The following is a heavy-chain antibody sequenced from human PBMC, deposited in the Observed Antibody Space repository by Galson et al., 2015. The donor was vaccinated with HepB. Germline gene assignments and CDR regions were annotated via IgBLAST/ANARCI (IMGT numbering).Heavy chain of an antibody. V-gene: IGHV3-33*01. D-gene: IGHD4-17*01. Sequence: SLRLSCAASGFTFSSYGMHWVRQAPGKGLEWVAVIWYDGSNKYYADSVKGRFTISRDNSKNTLYLQMNSLRAEDTAVYYCARGASDYAMTGEDAFDIWGQGTMVTVSS. CDR2: IWYDGSNK. J-gene: IGHJ3*02. CDR1: GFTFSSYG. CDR3: ARGASDYAMTGEDAFDI.